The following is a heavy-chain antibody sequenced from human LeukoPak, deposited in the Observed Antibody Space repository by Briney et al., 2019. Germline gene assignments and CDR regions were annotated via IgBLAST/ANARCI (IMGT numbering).Heavy chain of an antibody. V-gene: IGHV3-23*01. CDR3: AKAVVIVPTATPFDY. J-gene: IGHJ4*02. CDR1: GFTFSKVG. CDR2: ISGSGGNT. Sequence: GGSQRLSCAASGFTFSKVGMAWVRQAPGKGLEWVSAISGSGGNTYYADSVKGRFTISRDNSKNTLYLQMNSLRAEDTAVYYCAKAVVIVPTATPFDYWGQGTLVTVSS. D-gene: IGHD2-2*01.